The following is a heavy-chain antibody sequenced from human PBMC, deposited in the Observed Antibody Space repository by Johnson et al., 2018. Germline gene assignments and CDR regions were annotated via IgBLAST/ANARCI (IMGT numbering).Heavy chain of an antibody. D-gene: IGHD1-14*01. J-gene: IGHJ6*03. CDR3: AKDIRGPPDYYYDYYMDV. V-gene: IGHV3-7*03. CDR1: GFSFSDYW. CDR2: KKEDGSEE. Sequence: VQLVQSGGDLVQPGGSPRLSCAASGFSFSDYWMTWVRQVAGKGLEWVANKKEDGSEEYYVESVKGRCTISRDNAKNSLYLQMNSLRAEDTALYYCAKDIRGPPDYYYDYYMDVWGKGTTVTVSS.